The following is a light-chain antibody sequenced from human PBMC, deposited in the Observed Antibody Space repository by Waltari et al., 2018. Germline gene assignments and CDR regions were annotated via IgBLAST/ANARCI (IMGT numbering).Light chain of an antibody. J-gene: IGLJ1*01. CDR2: QDN. V-gene: IGLV3-1*01. CDR1: KLGDKY. CDR3: QAWDSSTAVYV. Sequence: SYELTQPPSVSVSPGQTASITCSGDKLGDKYACWYQQKPGQSPVLVIYQDNKRPSGIPERFSGSNSGNTATLTIIGTQAMDEADYYCQAWDSSTAVYVFGTGTKVTVL.